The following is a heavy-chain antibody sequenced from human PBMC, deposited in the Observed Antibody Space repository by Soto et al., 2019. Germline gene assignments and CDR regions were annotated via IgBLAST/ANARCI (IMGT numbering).Heavy chain of an antibody. D-gene: IGHD2-15*01. CDR1: GGSISSGGYS. Sequence: PSETLSLTCAVSGGSISSGGYSWSWIRQPPGKGLEWIGYIYHSGSTYYNPSLKSRVTISVDRSKNQFSLKLSSVTAADTAVYYCARDCGGGSCYFAFDIWGQGTMVTV. J-gene: IGHJ3*02. V-gene: IGHV4-30-2*01. CDR3: ARDCGGGSCYFAFDI. CDR2: IYHSGST.